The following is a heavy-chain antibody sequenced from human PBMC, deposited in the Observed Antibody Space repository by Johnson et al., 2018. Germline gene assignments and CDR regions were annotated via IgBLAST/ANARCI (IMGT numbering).Heavy chain of an antibody. CDR1: GFTFTSYA. V-gene: IGHV3-23*01. CDR2: ISTSGGTT. D-gene: IGHD1-26*01. CDR3: APTSNGSQKD. J-gene: IGHJ4*02. Sequence: VQLQESGGGLVQPGGSLRLSCAASGFTFTSYAITWVRQAPGKGLEWVSTISTSGGTTWYADSVKGRFTISRDNSRTTVYLQMNSLEAEDTAVYYCAPTSNGSQKDWGQGTLVTVSS.